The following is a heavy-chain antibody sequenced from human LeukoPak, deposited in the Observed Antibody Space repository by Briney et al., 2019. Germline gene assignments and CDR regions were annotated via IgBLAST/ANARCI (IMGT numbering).Heavy chain of an antibody. D-gene: IGHD4-23*01. CDR2: ISYDGSNK. J-gene: IGHJ3*02. V-gene: IGHV3-30-3*01. Sequence: GGSLRLSCAASGFTFSSYAMHWVGQAPGKGLEWVAVISYDGSNKYYADSVKGRFTISRDNSKNTLYLQMNSLRAEYTAVYYCARDVGDGGNSAAFDIWGQGTMVTVSS. CDR3: ARDVGDGGNSAAFDI. CDR1: GFTFSSYA.